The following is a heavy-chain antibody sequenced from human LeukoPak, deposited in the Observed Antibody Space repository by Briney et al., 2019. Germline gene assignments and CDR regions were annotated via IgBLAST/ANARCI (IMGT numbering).Heavy chain of an antibody. CDR2: INPNSGGT. CDR1: GYTFTGYY. V-gene: IGHV1-2*02. Sequence: ASVKVSCKASGYTFTGYYMHWVRQAPGQGLEWMVWINPNSGGTNYAQKFQGRVTMTRDTSISTAYMELSRLRSDDTAVYYCARAYYGGYVNYYFDYWGQGTLVTVSS. J-gene: IGHJ4*02. D-gene: IGHD4-23*01. CDR3: ARAYYGGYVNYYFDY.